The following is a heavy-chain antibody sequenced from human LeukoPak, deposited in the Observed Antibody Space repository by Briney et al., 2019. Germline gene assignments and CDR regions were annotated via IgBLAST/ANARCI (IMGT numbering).Heavy chain of an antibody. J-gene: IGHJ4*02. CDR1: GDTLSSTY. V-gene: IGHV3-53*01. Sequence: PGGSLRLSCAAPGDTLSSTYMSWVRQAPGKGLEWVSVIYSGGSTYYADSVKGRFTISRDNSKNTLYLQMNSLRAEDTAVYYCARGRVDAAYWGQGTLVTVSS. CDR3: ARGRVDAAY. D-gene: IGHD1-26*01. CDR2: IYSGGST.